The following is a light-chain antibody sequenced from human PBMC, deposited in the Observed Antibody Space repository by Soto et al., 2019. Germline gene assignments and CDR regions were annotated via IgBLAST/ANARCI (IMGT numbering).Light chain of an antibody. CDR1: SSNIGSNS. J-gene: IGLJ3*02. Sequence: HSVLTQPPSASGTPGQRVTISCSGSSSNIGSNSVSWYQQVPGTAPKLLIYNNNQRPSGVPDRFSGSNSGTSASLAISGLRSEDEADYYCAAWDDSLSGGVFGGGTKLTVL. V-gene: IGLV1-47*02. CDR3: AAWDDSLSGGV. CDR2: NNN.